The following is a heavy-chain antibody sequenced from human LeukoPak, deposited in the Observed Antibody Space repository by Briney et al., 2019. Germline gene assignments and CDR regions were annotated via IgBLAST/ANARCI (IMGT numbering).Heavy chain of an antibody. Sequence: QPGRSLRLSCAASGFTFSSYAMHWVRQAPGKGLEWVAVISYDGSNKYYADSVKGRFTISRDSSKNTLYLQMNSLRAEDTAVYYCARDAYCSSTSCYLDVWGKGTTVTVSS. V-gene: IGHV3-30-3*01. CDR2: ISYDGSNK. CDR1: GFTFSSYA. J-gene: IGHJ6*03. D-gene: IGHD2-2*01. CDR3: ARDAYCSSTSCYLDV.